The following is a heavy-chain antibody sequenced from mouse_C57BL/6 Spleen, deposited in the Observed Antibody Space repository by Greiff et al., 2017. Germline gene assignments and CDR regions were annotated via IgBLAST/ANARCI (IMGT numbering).Heavy chain of an antibody. D-gene: IGHD2-3*01. CDR2: INPNNGGT. V-gene: IGHV1-26*01. J-gene: IGHJ3*01. Sequence: EVQLQQSGPELVKPGASVKISCKASGYTFTDYYMNWVKQSHGKSLEWIGDINPNNGGTSYNQKFKGKATLTVDKSSSTAYMELRSLTSEDSAVYYCVGYSAWFADWGQGTLVTVSA. CDR3: VGYSAWFAD. CDR1: GYTFTDYY.